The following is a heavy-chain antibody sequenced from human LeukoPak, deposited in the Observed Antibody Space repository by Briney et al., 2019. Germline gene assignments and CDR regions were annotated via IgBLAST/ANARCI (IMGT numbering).Heavy chain of an antibody. Sequence: ASVKVSCKASGYTFTSYYMHWVRQAPGQGLEWMGIINPSGGSTSYAQKFQGRVTMTRDTSTSAVYMELSSLRSEDTAVYYCARAWSGGLLDIWGQGTMVTVSS. CDR2: INPSGGST. CDR3: ARAWSGGLLDI. J-gene: IGHJ3*02. D-gene: IGHD3-3*01. V-gene: IGHV1-46*01. CDR1: GYTFTSYY.